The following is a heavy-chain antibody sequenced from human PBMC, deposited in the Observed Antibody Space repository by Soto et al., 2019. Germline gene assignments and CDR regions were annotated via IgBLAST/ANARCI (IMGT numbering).Heavy chain of an antibody. V-gene: IGHV1-3*01. J-gene: IGHJ3*02. D-gene: IGHD1-1*01. CDR1: GYTFTNYA. CDR2: INAGNGNT. CDR3: ARGGLLGSNDRSYHAFAI. Sequence: ASVKVSCKASGYTFTNYAMHWVRQAPGQRLEWMGWINAGNGNTKYSQHFQGRVTITRDTSASTSYMELSSLRSEDTAVYYCARGGLLGSNDRSYHAFAIWGQGTMVTVSS.